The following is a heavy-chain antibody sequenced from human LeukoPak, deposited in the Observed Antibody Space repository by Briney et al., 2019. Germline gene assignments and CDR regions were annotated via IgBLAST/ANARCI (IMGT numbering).Heavy chain of an antibody. V-gene: IGHV4-59*08. Sequence: NPSETLSLTCTVSGGSISSYYWSWIRQPPGKGLEWIGYIYYSGSTNYNPSLKSRVTISVDTSKNQFSLKLSSVTAADTAVYYCAGATPIDYGDYYFDYWGQGTLVTVSS. CDR1: GGSISSYY. CDR2: IYYSGST. D-gene: IGHD4-17*01. CDR3: AGATPIDYGDYYFDY. J-gene: IGHJ4*02.